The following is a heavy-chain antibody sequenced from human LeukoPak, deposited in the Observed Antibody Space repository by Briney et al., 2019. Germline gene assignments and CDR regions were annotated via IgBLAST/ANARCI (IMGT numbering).Heavy chain of an antibody. CDR2: ISYDGSNK. V-gene: IGHV3-30*18. CDR1: GFTFSSYG. CDR3: AKDHMTRYDYGDSFSYYYGMDV. Sequence: GRSLRLSCAASGFTFSSYGMHWVRQAPGKGLEWVAVISYDGSNKYYADSVKGRFTISRDNSKNTLYLQMNSLRAEDTAVYYCAKDHMTRYDYGDSFSYYYGMDVWGQGTTVTVSS. D-gene: IGHD4-17*01. J-gene: IGHJ6*02.